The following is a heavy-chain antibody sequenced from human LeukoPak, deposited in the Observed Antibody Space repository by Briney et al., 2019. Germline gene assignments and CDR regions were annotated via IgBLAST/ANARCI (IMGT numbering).Heavy chain of an antibody. CDR2: IYYSGST. CDR1: GGSISSYY. CDR3: ARVSPYYDFWSGYFGWFDP. V-gene: IGHV4-59*01. Sequence: SETLSLTCTVCGGSISSYYWSWTRQPPGKGLEWIGYIYYSGSTNYNPSLKSRVTISVDTSKNQFSLKLSSVTAADTAVYYCARVSPYYDFWSGYFGWFDPWGQGTLVTVSS. J-gene: IGHJ5*02. D-gene: IGHD3-3*01.